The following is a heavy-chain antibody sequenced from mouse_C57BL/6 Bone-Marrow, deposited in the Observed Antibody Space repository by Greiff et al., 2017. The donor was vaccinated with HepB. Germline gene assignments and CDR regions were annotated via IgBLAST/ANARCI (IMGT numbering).Heavy chain of an antibody. J-gene: IGHJ4*01. D-gene: IGHD3-2*02. CDR3: ARKGSSGYGAYYYAMDY. V-gene: IGHV1-39*01. CDR1: GYSFTDYN. CDR2: INPNYGTT. Sequence: EVQLQQSGPELVKPGASVKISCKASGYSFTDYNMNWVKQSNGKSLEWIGVINPNYGTTSYNQKFKGKATLTVDQSSSTASMQLNSLTSEDSAVYYCARKGSSGYGAYYYAMDYWGQGTSVTVSS.